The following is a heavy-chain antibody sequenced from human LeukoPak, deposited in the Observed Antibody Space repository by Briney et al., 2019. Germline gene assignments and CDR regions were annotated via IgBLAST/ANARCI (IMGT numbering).Heavy chain of an antibody. CDR3: AKDRQFLEHLFDY. Sequence: GGSLRLSCAASGFTFSSFAMSWVRQAPEKGLEWVSGISGTGGTTYYADFVKGRFTISRDNSKNTLYLQMNSLRDEDTAVYYCAKDRQFLEHLFDYWGQGSLVAVSP. D-gene: IGHD3-3*01. J-gene: IGHJ4*02. CDR2: ISGTGGTT. V-gene: IGHV3-23*01. CDR1: GFTFSSFA.